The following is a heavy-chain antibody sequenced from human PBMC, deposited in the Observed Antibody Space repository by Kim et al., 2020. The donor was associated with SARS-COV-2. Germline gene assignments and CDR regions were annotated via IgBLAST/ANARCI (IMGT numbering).Heavy chain of an antibody. CDR3: ARDRGRVYYYGLDV. CDR1: GFTFSSYA. V-gene: IGHV3-30-3*01. Sequence: GGSLRLSCAASGFTFSSYAMHWVRQAPGKGLEWVAFISYDGSNKYYADSVKGRFTISRDNSKNTLYLQMNSLRAEDTAVYYCARDRGRVYYYGLDVWGQGTTVTVSS. J-gene: IGHJ6*02. CDR2: ISYDGSNK. D-gene: IGHD3-10*01.